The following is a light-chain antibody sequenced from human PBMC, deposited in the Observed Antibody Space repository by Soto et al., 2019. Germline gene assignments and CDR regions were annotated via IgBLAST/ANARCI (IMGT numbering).Light chain of an antibody. CDR2: DSS. CDR1: QSVRNY. J-gene: IGKJ4*01. Sequence: EIVLTQSPATLSLSPGERVALSCRASQSVRNYLAWYQQKPGQAPRLLIYDSSNRATGIPARFSGSGSGTDFTLTITGLEPEDFAVYYCQQRSDWPPTFGGGTKVDIK. V-gene: IGKV3-11*01. CDR3: QQRSDWPPT.